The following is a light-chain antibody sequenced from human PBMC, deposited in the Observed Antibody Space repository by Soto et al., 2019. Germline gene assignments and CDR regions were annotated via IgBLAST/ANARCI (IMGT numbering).Light chain of an antibody. J-gene: IGKJ4*01. CDR3: QQYIRWPLT. V-gene: IGKV3-15*01. Sequence: EMVVTQSPATLSVSPGERATLSCRASQDVSSNLAWYQQKPGQAPSLLIYGASTRAIGTPARFSGSGSGTEFTLPISSLQSEDYAVYFWQQYIRWPLTFGGGTKVEI. CDR1: QDVSSN. CDR2: GAS.